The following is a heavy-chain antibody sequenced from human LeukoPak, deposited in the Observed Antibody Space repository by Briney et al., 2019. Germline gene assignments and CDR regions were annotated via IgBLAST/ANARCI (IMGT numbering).Heavy chain of an antibody. CDR2: ISYDGSNK. Sequence: TGGSLRLSCAASGFIFSSYAMHWVRQAPGKGLEWVAVISYDGSNKYYADSVKGRFTISRDNSKNTLYLQVNSLRAEDTAVYYCARDWRGYCSGGSCYEGDWFDPWGQGTLVTVSS. CDR1: GFIFSSYA. V-gene: IGHV3-30-3*01. CDR3: ARDWRGYCSGGSCYEGDWFDP. D-gene: IGHD2-15*01. J-gene: IGHJ5*02.